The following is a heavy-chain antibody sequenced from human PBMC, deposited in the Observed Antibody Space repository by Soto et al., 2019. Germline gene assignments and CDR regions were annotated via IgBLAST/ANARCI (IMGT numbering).Heavy chain of an antibody. V-gene: IGHV3-23*01. CDR3: AKSGEKYYDSSGNDY. CDR2: ISGSRGST. D-gene: IGHD3-22*01. J-gene: IGHJ4*02. CDR1: GFTFSIYA. Sequence: PGGSLRLSFAASGFTFSIYAMSWVRQAPGKGLEWVSAISGSRGSTYYADSVKGRFTISRDNSNNTLYLQMNSLRAEDKAVYYCAKSGEKYYDSSGNDYWGQGTLVTVSS.